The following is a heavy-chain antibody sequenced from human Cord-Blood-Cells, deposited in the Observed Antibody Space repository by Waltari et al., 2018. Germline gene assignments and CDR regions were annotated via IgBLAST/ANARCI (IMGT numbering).Heavy chain of an antibody. CDR2: IYYSGST. Sequence: QVQLQESGPGLVKPSETLSLTCTVSGGSISSYYWSWIRQPPGKGLEWIGYIYYSGSTNYNPSLKSRVTIPVDTSKNQFSLKLSSVTAADTAVYYCARWDRLVGAFDYWGQGTLVTVSS. V-gene: IGHV4-59*08. CDR3: ARWDRLVGAFDY. CDR1: GGSISSYY. D-gene: IGHD1-26*01. J-gene: IGHJ4*02.